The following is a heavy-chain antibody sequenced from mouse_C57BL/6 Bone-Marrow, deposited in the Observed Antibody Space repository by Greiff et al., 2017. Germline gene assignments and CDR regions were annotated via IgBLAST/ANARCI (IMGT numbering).Heavy chain of an antibody. J-gene: IGHJ4*01. CDR1: GFTFSSYA. Sequence: EVQVVESGGGLVEPGGSLKLSCAASGFTFSSYAMSWVRQTPEKRLEWVATISDGGSYTYYPDNVKGRFTISRDNAKNNLYLQMSHLKSEDTAMYYCARGANWDGMDYWGQGTSVTVSS. CDR2: ISDGGSYT. D-gene: IGHD4-1*01. V-gene: IGHV5-4*01. CDR3: ARGANWDGMDY.